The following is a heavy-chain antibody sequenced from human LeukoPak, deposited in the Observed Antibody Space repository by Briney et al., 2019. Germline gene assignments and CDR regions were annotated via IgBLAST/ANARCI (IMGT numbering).Heavy chain of an antibody. Sequence: GGSLRLSCAASGFTFSSYAMSWVRQAPGKGLEWVSAISGSGGSTYYADSVKGRFTVSRDNSKDTLYLQMNSLRAEDTAVYYCAKDLSGAGTTYWGQGTLVTVSS. J-gene: IGHJ4*02. CDR1: GFTFSSYA. CDR2: ISGSGGST. CDR3: AKDLSGAGTTY. D-gene: IGHD1-7*01. V-gene: IGHV3-23*01.